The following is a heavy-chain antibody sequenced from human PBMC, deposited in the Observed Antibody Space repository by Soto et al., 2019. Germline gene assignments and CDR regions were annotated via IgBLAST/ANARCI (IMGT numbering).Heavy chain of an antibody. J-gene: IGHJ5*02. D-gene: IGHD1-26*01. Sequence: EVQLVESGGGLVQPGGSLRLSCAASGFTFSTYWMHWVRQAPGKGLVWVSRINSDGSRTNYADSVKGRFTISRDNAKNTLYLQMNSLRAEDTAVYYWATVATGSYNWFDPWCQGTLVTVSS. CDR2: INSDGSRT. V-gene: IGHV3-74*01. CDR3: ATVATGSYNWFDP. CDR1: GFTFSTYW.